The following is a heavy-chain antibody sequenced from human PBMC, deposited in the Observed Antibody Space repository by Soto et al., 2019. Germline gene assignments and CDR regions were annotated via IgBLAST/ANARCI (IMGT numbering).Heavy chain of an antibody. CDR2: ISSSSSTI. Sequence: GGSLRLSCAASGFTFSTYSMNWVRQAPGKGLEWVSYISSSSSTIYYTDSVKGRFTISRDNSKNTLYLQMNSLRAEDTAVYYCAKDKRPSITMIVVVTNWFDPWGQGTLVTVSS. D-gene: IGHD3-22*01. J-gene: IGHJ5*02. CDR3: AKDKRPSITMIVVVTNWFDP. V-gene: IGHV3-48*01. CDR1: GFTFSTYS.